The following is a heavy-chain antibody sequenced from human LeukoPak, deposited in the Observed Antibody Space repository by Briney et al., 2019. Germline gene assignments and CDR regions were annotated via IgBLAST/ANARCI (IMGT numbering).Heavy chain of an antibody. CDR1: GGSFSGYY. Sequence: SETLSLTCAVYGGSFSGYYWSWIRQPPGKGLEWIGEINHTGSTNYNPSLKSRVTISVDTSKNQFSLKLTSVTAADTAVYYCARVEEGYGSGRRENFYYYYMDVWGKGTTVTISS. CDR2: INHTGST. D-gene: IGHD3-10*01. V-gene: IGHV4-34*01. CDR3: ARVEEGYGSGRRENFYYYYMDV. J-gene: IGHJ6*03.